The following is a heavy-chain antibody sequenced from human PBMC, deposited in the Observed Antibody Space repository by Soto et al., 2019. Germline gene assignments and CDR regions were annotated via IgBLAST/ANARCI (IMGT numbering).Heavy chain of an antibody. D-gene: IGHD2-21*01. CDR3: ASHKKLLLGY. J-gene: IGHJ4*02. CDR2: INPNSGGT. CDR1: GYTFTDSY. Sequence: ASVKVSCKTSGYTFTDSYIHWVRQAPGQGLEWMGWINPNSGGTNYTQKFQGRVTMTRDTSISTAYLELSSLRSDDTAVYYCASHKKLLLGYWGQGTPV. V-gene: IGHV1-2*02.